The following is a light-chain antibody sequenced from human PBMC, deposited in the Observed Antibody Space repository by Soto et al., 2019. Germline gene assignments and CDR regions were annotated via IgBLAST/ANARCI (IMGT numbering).Light chain of an antibody. CDR2: GAS. CDR1: QSVSRR. Sequence: PGGRATLSCRASQSVSRRLAWYQHRPGQSPRLLISGASMRASDVPVRFSGSGSGTDFTLTISRLEPEDFAVYYCQHYGETPITFGLGTRLENK. CDR3: QHYGETPIT. V-gene: IGKV3-20*01. J-gene: IGKJ5*01.